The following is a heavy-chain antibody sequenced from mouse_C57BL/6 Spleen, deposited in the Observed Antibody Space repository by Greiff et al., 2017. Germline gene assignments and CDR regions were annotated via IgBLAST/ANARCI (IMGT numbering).Heavy chain of an antibody. J-gene: IGHJ3*01. CDR2: ISSGSSTI. Sequence: EVQGVESGGGLVKPGGSLKLSCAASGFTFSDYGMHWVRQAPEKGLEWVAYISSGSSTIYYADTVKGRFTIFRDNAKNTLFLQMTSLRSEDTAMYYCARGYSNYFAWFAYWGQGTLVTVSA. D-gene: IGHD2-5*01. CDR3: ARGYSNYFAWFAY. V-gene: IGHV5-17*01. CDR1: GFTFSDYG.